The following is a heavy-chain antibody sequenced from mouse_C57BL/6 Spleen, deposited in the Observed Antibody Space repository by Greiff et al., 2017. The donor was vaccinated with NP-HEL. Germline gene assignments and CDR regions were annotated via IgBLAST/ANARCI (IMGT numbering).Heavy chain of an antibody. CDR1: GYSITSGYD. V-gene: IGHV3-1*01. CDR3: AREGLSPGYFDY. J-gene: IGHJ2*01. D-gene: IGHD1-1*01. Sequence: DVKLQESGPGMVKPSQSLSLTCTVTGYSITSGYDWHWIRHFPGNKLEWMGYISYSGSTNYNPSLKSRISITHDTSKNHFFLKLNSVTTEDTATYYCAREGLSPGYFDYWGQGTTLTVSS. CDR2: ISYSGST.